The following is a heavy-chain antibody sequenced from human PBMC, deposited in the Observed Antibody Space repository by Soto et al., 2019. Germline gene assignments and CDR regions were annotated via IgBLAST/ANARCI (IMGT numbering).Heavy chain of an antibody. CDR3: AKKFRGHSSGYSYFAE. CDR1: GFTFSSYA. V-gene: IGHV3-23*01. CDR2: ISGSGGST. D-gene: IGHD3-22*01. J-gene: IGHJ4*02. Sequence: GGSLRLSCAASGFTFSSYAMSWVRQAPGKGLEWVSAISGSGGSTYYADSVKGRFTISRDNSKNTLYLQMNSLRAEDTAAYYCAKKFRGHSSGYSYFAEWGQGNMVTASS.